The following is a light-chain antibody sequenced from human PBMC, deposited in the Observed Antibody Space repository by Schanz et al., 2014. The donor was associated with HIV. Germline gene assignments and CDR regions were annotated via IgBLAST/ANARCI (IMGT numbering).Light chain of an antibody. Sequence: QSVLTQPPSVSGAPGQRVTISCTGSSSNIGAGYHVQWYQQLPGTAPKLLIYGNSNRPSGVPDRFSGSKSGTSGSLAITGLQAEDEADYYCLSYTSSNTWVFGGGTKLTVL. CDR3: LSYTSSNTWV. CDR2: GNS. V-gene: IGLV1-40*01. J-gene: IGLJ3*02. CDR1: SSNIGAGYH.